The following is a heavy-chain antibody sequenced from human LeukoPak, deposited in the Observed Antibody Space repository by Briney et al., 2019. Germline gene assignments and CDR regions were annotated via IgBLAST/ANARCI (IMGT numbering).Heavy chain of an antibody. CDR2: INPNSGGT. CDR1: GYTFTGYY. D-gene: IGHD1-7*01. CDR3: AREGITGTTLPIDP. Sequence: ASVKVSCKASGYTFTGYYMHWVRQAPGQGLEWMGWINPNSGGTNYAQKFQGRVTMTRDTSISTAYMELSRLRSDDTAVYYCAREGITGTTLPIDPWGQGTLVTVSS. J-gene: IGHJ5*02. V-gene: IGHV1-2*02.